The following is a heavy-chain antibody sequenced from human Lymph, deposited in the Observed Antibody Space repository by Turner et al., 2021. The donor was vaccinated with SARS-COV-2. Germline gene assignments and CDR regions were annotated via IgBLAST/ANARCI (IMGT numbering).Heavy chain of an antibody. CDR3: AREGQVGVTTGVDY. CDR2: IWYDGSNK. V-gene: IGHV3-33*01. Sequence: QVQLVESGGGVVQPGRSLRLSCAASGFTFSNYGMHWVRQAPGKGREWVAVIWYDGSNKYYADSVKGRFTISRDNSKNTPYLQMNSLRAEDTAVYYCAREGQVGVTTGVDYWGQGTLVTVSS. CDR1: GFTFSNYG. D-gene: IGHD1-26*01. J-gene: IGHJ4*02.